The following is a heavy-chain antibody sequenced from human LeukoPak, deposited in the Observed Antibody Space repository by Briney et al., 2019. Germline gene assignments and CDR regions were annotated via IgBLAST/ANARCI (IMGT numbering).Heavy chain of an antibody. CDR1: RFPFSSYV. J-gene: IGHJ4*02. V-gene: IGHV3-33*01. CDR2: IWFDGGKI. CDR3: ARDFTNIRGGGYFDN. D-gene: IGHD2/OR15-2a*01. Sequence: GGSLRLSCAASRFPFSSYVMHWLRQAPGKGPEWVAVIWFDGGKIYYADSVKGRFTISRDNSKNTLYLQMNSLRAEDTAVYHCARDFTNIRGGGYFDNWGQGTLVTVSS.